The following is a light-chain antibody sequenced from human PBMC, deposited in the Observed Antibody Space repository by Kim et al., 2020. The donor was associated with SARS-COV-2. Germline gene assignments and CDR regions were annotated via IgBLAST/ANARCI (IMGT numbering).Light chain of an antibody. J-gene: IGLJ3*02. CDR1: SRSVASNY. Sequence: KTVNTHCTSSSRSVASNYVRWYQPRPGSAPPTVIYEDNQRPSGVPDRFAGSIDSSSTSASLTISGLKAEDEADYYCQSYDSSNHWVFGGGTQLTVL. V-gene: IGLV6-57*02. CDR2: EDN. CDR3: QSYDSSNHWV.